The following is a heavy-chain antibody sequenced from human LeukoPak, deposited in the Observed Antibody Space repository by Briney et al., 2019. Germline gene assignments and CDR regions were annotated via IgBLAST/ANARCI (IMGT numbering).Heavy chain of an antibody. CDR2: MNPNSGNT. V-gene: IGHV1-8*01. Sequence: ASVKVSCKASGYTFTSYDINWVRQATGQGLEWMGWMNPNSGNTGYAQKFQGRVTMTRNTSISTAYMELSSLRSEDTAVYYCARDGETTVVTPRYFDYWGQGTLVTVSS. CDR1: GYTFTSYD. D-gene: IGHD4-23*01. J-gene: IGHJ4*02. CDR3: ARDGETTVVTPRYFDY.